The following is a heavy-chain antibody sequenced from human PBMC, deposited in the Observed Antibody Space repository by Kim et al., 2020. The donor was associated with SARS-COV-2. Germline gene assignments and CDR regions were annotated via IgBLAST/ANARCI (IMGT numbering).Heavy chain of an antibody. V-gene: IGHV3-33*01. D-gene: IGHD6-6*01. J-gene: IGHJ5*02. CDR3: ARERMLVTWFDP. Sequence: HSESGKGRFTISRDNAKTTQYLQMNSVRAEDTAVYYCARERMLVTWFDPWGQGTLVTVSS.